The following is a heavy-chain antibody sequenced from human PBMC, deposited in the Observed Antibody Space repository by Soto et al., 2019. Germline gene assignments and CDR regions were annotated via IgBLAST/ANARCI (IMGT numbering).Heavy chain of an antibody. CDR2: MNPNSGGP. J-gene: IGHJ3*01. V-gene: IGHV1-2*02. CDR3: ARERHLTSPSHAFDL. Sequence: QVHLVQSGAEVKKPGASVKVSCMASGYNFIAQNIHLVRQAAGLGFEWIGKMNPNSGGPDYAQELQGRVTVTTDTSISTAHMESTSLTSHDTAAYYCARERHLTSPSHAFDLWGQGTMLIVSS. D-gene: IGHD3-9*01. CDR1: GYNFIAQN.